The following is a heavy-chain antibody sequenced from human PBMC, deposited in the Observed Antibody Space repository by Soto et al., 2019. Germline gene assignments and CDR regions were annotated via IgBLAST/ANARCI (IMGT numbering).Heavy chain of an antibody. CDR1: GGTFSSYT. J-gene: IGHJ6*02. CDR2: IIPILGIA. CDR3: ARGDGSSWYVDYYYGMDV. Sequence: QVQLVQSGAEVKKPGSSVKVSCKASGGTFSSYTISWVRQAPGQGLEWMGRIIPILGIANYAQKFQGRVTITADXXTXTXXMELSSLRSEDTAVYYCARGDGSSWYVDYYYGMDVWGQGTTVTVSS. D-gene: IGHD6-13*01. V-gene: IGHV1-69*02.